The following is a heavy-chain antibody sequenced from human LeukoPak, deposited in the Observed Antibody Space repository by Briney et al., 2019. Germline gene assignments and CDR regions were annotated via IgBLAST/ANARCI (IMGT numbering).Heavy chain of an antibody. CDR1: GFAFSSSS. CDR3: TKDDSSSWYDYFFDY. Sequence: GGSLRLSCATSGFAFSSSSMSWVRQAPGKGLEWVSTISGAGGSSWYAESVKGRFTISRDNSMNSVSLQMSSLRVEDTAIYYCTKDDSSSWYDYFFDYWAREPWSPSPQ. V-gene: IGHV3-23*01. J-gene: IGHJ4*02. CDR2: ISGAGGSS. D-gene: IGHD3-22*01.